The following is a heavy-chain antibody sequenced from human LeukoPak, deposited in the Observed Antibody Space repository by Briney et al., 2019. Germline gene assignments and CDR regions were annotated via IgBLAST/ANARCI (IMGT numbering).Heavy chain of an antibody. CDR3: ARDLGYCTNGVCYTSWYFDY. CDR1: GYTFTNYY. V-gene: IGHV1-46*01. J-gene: IGHJ4*02. CDR2: INPSGGST. Sequence: ASVKVSCKASGYTFTNYYMHWVRQAPGQGLEWMGIINPSGGSTSYAQKFQGRVTMTRDTSTSTVYMELSSLRSEDTAVYYCARDLGYCTNGVCYTSWYFDYWGQGTLVTVSS. D-gene: IGHD2-8*01.